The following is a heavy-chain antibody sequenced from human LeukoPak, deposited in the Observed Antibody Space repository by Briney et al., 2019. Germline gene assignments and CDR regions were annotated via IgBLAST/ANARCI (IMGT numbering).Heavy chain of an antibody. D-gene: IGHD2-2*01. V-gene: IGHV1-2*02. Sequence: GASVKVSCKASGYTFTGYYMHWVRQAPGQGLEWMGWINPNSGGTNYAQKFQGRVTMTRDTSISTAYMELSRLRSDDTAVYYCARAPDPIDYYFDYWGQGTLVTVSS. J-gene: IGHJ4*02. CDR2: INPNSGGT. CDR3: ARAPDPIDYYFDY. CDR1: GYTFTGYY.